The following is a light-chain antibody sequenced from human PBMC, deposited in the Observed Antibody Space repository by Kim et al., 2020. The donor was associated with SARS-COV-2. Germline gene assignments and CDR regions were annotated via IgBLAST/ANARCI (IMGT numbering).Light chain of an antibody. CDR2: QDS. J-gene: IGLJ2*01. CDR3: QAWDSSTVV. CDR1: KLGDKY. Sequence: SYELTQPPSVSVSPGQPASITCSGDKLGDKYACWYQQKPGQSPVLVINQDSKRPAGIPERFSRSNSGNTATLTISGTQAMDEADYYCQAWDSSTVVFGGGTKLTVL. V-gene: IGLV3-1*01.